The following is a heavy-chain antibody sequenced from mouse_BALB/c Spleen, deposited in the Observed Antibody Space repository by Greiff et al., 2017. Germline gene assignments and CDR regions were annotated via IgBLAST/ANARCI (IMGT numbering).Heavy chain of an antibody. D-gene: IGHD2-4*01. Sequence: EVQLVESGGGLVQPGGSLRLSCATSGFTFTDYYMSWVRQPPGKALEWLGFIRNKANGYTTEYSASVKGRFTISRDNSQSILYLQMNTLRAENSATYYCARVSLMITTEYYFDYWGQGTTLTVSS. CDR2: IRNKANGYTT. CDR1: GFTFTDYY. CDR3: ARVSLMITTEYYFDY. J-gene: IGHJ2*01. V-gene: IGHV7-3*02.